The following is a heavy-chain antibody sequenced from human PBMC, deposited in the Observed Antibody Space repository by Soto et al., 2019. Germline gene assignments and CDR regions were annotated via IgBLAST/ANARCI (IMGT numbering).Heavy chain of an antibody. CDR2: ISWNSGSI. V-gene: IGHV3-9*01. CDR3: AKGQSVLWFGEPLDY. Sequence: EVQLVESGGGLVQPGRSLRLSCAASGFSFDDYAMHWVRQAPGKGLEWVSSISWNSGSIGYADSVKGRFTISRDNAKNSLYLQMNRLRTEDTALYYCAKGQSVLWFGEPLDYWGQGTLVTVSS. CDR1: GFSFDDYA. J-gene: IGHJ4*02. D-gene: IGHD3-10*01.